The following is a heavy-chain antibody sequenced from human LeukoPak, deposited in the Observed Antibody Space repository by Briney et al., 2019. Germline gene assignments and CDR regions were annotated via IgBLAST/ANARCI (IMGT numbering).Heavy chain of an antibody. Sequence: PSETLSLTCAVSGYSISSGYYWGWIRQPPGKGLEWIGSIYHSGSTYYNPSLKSRVTISVDTSKNQFSLKLSSVTAADTAVYYCATIAELYSSGWYPLDYWGQGTLVTVSS. J-gene: IGHJ4*02. V-gene: IGHV4-38-2*01. CDR3: ATIAELYSSGWYPLDY. CDR2: IYHSGST. D-gene: IGHD6-19*01. CDR1: GYSISSGYY.